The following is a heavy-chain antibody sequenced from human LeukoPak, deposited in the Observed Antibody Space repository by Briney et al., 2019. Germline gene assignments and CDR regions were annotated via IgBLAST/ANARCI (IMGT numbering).Heavy chain of an antibody. D-gene: IGHD6-13*01. Sequence: GGSLRLSCGASGFTFNKAWMSWVRQAPGKGLEWVSSISSSSSYIYYADSVKGRFTISRDNAKNSLYLQMNSLRAEDTAVYYCARGTSSSWADAFDIWGQGTMVTVSS. CDR3: ARGTSSSWADAFDI. CDR2: ISSSSSYI. V-gene: IGHV3-21*01. CDR1: GFTFNKAW. J-gene: IGHJ3*02.